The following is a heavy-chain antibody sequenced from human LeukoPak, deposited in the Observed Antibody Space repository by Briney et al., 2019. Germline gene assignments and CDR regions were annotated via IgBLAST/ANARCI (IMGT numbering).Heavy chain of an antibody. V-gene: IGHV3-7*01. D-gene: IGHD5-18*01. CDR3: ARDLAYSRLDY. CDR1: GLTFSSSW. CDR2: INPDGNKK. J-gene: IGHJ4*02. Sequence: GGSLRLSCAVSGLTFSSSWMDWARQAPGKGLEWVASINPDGNKKYSADSVKGRFTISRDNAENSLYLQMNSLRVEDTAFYYCARDLAYSRLDYWGQGMLVTVSS.